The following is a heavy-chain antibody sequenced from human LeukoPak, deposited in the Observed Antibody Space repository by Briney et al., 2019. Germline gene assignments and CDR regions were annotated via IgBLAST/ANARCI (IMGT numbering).Heavy chain of an antibody. CDR3: AGYHYDSRVYYYYFGS. CDR1: GGSISSYY. D-gene: IGHD3-22*01. V-gene: IGHV4-59*01. J-gene: IGHJ4*01. Sequence: SETLALTCTVSGGSISSYYWSWIRQPPGKGLEWIGYISYTGSTSYNPSLKSRVTMSVDTSKNQFSLKLSSVTAADTAVYYCAGYHYDSRVYYYYFGSSGHGTLVTVSS. CDR2: ISYTGST.